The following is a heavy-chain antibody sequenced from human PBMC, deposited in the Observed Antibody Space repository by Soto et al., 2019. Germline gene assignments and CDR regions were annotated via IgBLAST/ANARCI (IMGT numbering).Heavy chain of an antibody. CDR3: AREGVVAASD. CDR1: GFTVSSNY. Sequence: EVQLVESGGGLVKPGGSLRLSCAASGFTVSSNYMSWVRQAPGKGLEWVSVIYSGGSTNYADSVKGRFTISRDNSKTTLSLQMNSLRAEDTAVYYCAREGVVAASDWGQGTLVSVSS. J-gene: IGHJ4*02. V-gene: IGHV3-66*01. CDR2: IYSGGST. D-gene: IGHD2-15*01.